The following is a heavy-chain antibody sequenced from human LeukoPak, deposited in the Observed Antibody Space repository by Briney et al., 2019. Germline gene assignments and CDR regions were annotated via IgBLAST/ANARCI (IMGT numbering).Heavy chain of an antibody. CDR2: IKQDGSEK. CDR1: GFTFSSYW. J-gene: IGHJ4*02. Sequence: GGSLRPSCAASGFTFSSYWMSWVRQAPGKGLEWVANIKQDGSEKYYVDSVKGRFTISRDNAKNSLYLQMNSLRAEDTAVYYCARDGHYYDSSGYYNYWGQGTLVTVSS. CDR3: ARDGHYYDSSGYYNY. V-gene: IGHV3-7*01. D-gene: IGHD3-22*01.